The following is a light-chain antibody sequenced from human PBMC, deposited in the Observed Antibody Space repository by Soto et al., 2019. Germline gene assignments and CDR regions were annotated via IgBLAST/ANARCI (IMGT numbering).Light chain of an antibody. CDR1: SSDVGGYNY. CDR2: AVT. V-gene: IGLV2-8*01. J-gene: IGLJ1*01. CDR3: SSYGGSNNYV. Sequence: SVLTQPPSASGSPGQSVTISCTGTSSDVGGYNYVSWYQQHPGKAPKLMIYAVTKRPSGVPDRFFGSRSGNTASLTISGLQAEDEADYYCSSYGGSNNYVFGSGTKVTVL.